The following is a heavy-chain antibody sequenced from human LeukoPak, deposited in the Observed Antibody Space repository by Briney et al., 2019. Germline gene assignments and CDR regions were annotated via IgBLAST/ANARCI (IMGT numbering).Heavy chain of an antibody. Sequence: GASVKVSCKASGYTFTSYYMHWVRQAPGQGLEWMGIINPSGGSTSYAQKFQGRVTMTRDTSTSTVYMELSSLRSEDTAVYYCARDCIYPLSPSATHWGAFDYWGQGTLVTVSS. J-gene: IGHJ4*02. CDR1: GYTFTSYY. V-gene: IGHV1-46*01. CDR2: INPSGGST. CDR3: ARDCIYPLSPSATHWGAFDY. D-gene: IGHD2-15*01.